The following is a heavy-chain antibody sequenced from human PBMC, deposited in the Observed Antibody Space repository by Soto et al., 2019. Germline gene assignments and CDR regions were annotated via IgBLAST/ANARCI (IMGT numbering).Heavy chain of an antibody. CDR1: GGTFSSYA. CDR2: IIPIFGTV. Sequence: SVKVSCKASGGTFSSYAISWVRQAPGQGLEWMGGIIPIFGTVNYAQKFQGRVTITADESTSTAYMELSSLRSEDTAVYYCARDLITMVRGVTDRYYFDYWGQGTLVTVSS. CDR3: ARDLITMVRGVTDRYYFDY. V-gene: IGHV1-69*13. J-gene: IGHJ4*02. D-gene: IGHD3-10*01.